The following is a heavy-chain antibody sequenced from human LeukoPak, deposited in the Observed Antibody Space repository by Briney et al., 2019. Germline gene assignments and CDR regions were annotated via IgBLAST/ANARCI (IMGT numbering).Heavy chain of an antibody. V-gene: IGHV1-8*01. CDR3: ATGTEGNIVATLMTPYYYYMDV. CDR2: MNPNSGNT. CDR1: GYTFTSYD. J-gene: IGHJ6*03. Sequence: GASVKVSCKASGYTFTSYDINWVRQATGQGPEWMGWMNPNSGNTGYAQKFQGRVTMTRNTSISTAYMELSSLRSEDTAVYYCATGTEGNIVATLMTPYYYYMDVWGKGTTVTVSS. D-gene: IGHD5-12*01.